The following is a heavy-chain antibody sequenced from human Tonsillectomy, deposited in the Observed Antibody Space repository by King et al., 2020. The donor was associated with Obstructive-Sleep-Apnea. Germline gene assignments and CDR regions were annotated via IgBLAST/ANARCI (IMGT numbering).Heavy chain of an antibody. CDR1: GGSISSSSYY. Sequence: QLQESGPGLVKPSETLSLTCTVSGGSISSSSYYWGWIRQPPGKGLEWIGSIYYSGSTYYNPSLKSRVTISVDTSKNQFSLKLSSVTAADTAVYYCARSRDFWSGYYRYFDLWGRGPLVTVSS. CDR2: IYYSGST. J-gene: IGHJ2*01. V-gene: IGHV4-39*07. CDR3: ARSRDFWSGYYRYFDL. D-gene: IGHD3-3*01.